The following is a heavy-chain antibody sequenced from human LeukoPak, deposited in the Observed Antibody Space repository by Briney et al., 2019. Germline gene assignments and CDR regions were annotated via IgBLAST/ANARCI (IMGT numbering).Heavy chain of an antibody. CDR1: GFTFSSYS. J-gene: IGHJ4*02. CDR2: ISSSSSYI. CDR3: ARDGGSSWYFDY. Sequence: GGSLRLSCAASGFTFSSYSMNWVRQAPGKGLEWVSSISSSSSYIYYADSVKGRFTISRDNAKNSLYLQMSSLRAEDTAVYYCARDGGSSWYFDYWGQGTLVTVSS. V-gene: IGHV3-21*01. D-gene: IGHD6-13*01.